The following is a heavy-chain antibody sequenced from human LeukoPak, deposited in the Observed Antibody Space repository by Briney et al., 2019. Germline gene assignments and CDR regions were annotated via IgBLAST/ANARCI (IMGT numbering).Heavy chain of an antibody. V-gene: IGHV1-69*06. Sequence: SVKVSCKASGGTFSSYAISWVRQAPGQGLEWMGGIIPIFGTANYAQKFQGRVTITADKSTSTAYMELSSLRSEDTAVYYCARDKKVRLAAAPARKLDYWGQGTLVTVSS. J-gene: IGHJ4*02. CDR3: ARDKKVRLAAAPARKLDY. D-gene: IGHD6-13*01. CDR1: GGTFSSYA. CDR2: IIPIFGTA.